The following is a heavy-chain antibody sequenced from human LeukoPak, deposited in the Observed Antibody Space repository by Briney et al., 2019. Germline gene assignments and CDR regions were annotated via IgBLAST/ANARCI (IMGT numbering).Heavy chain of an antibody. CDR2: IYYSGST. CDR3: ARVLVGGSYYEKWHAFDI. V-gene: IGHV4-30-4*08. D-gene: IGHD1-26*01. CDR1: GGSISSGDYY. Sequence: NSSETLSLTCTVSGGSISSGDYYWSWIRQPPVEGLEWIGYIYYSGSTYYNPSLKSRVTISVDTSKNQFSLKLSSVTAADTAVYYCARVLVGGSYYEKWHAFDIWGQGTMVTVSS. J-gene: IGHJ3*02.